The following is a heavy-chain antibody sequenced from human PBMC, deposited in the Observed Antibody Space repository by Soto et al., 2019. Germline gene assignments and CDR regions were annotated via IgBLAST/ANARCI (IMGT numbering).Heavy chain of an antibody. CDR3: ARGVSAGVDY. CDR1: GYSFTSLD. D-gene: IGHD1-26*01. J-gene: IGHJ4*02. Sequence: ASVKVSCKASGYSFTSLDINWVRQTAGQGLEWMGWMQPSTGRTGYAQKFQGRVTMTRHTSINKAYMELTTLTSDDTAFYYCARGVSAGVDYWGQGTLVTVSS. V-gene: IGHV1-8*01. CDR2: MQPSTGRT.